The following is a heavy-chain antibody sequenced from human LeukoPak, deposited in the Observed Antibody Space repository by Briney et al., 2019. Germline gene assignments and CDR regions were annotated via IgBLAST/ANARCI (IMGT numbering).Heavy chain of an antibody. J-gene: IGHJ3*01. CDR2: IYTSGST. D-gene: IGHD3-3*01. Sequence: PSETLSLTCTVSGGSISSGSYYWSWIRQPAGKGLEWIGRIYTSGSTNYNPSLKSRVTISVDTSKNQFSLKLSSVTAADTAVYYCARARFLEWYPVWGQGTMVTVSS. CDR1: GGSISSGSYY. V-gene: IGHV4-61*02. CDR3: ARARFLEWYPV.